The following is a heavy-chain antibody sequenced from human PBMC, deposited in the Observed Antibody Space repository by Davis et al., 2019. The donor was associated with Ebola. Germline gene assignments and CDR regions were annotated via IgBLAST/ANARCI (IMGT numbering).Heavy chain of an antibody. V-gene: IGHV5-51*01. D-gene: IGHD2-8*02. CDR3: ASLRRTITGMDDGFDI. CDR1: GNSFTSHW. J-gene: IGHJ3*02. CDR2: IYTGDSDT. Sequence: GESLKISCKDSGNSFTSHWIGWVRQMPGKGLDWMGIIYTGDSDTRYSPSFRGQVTISADKSMKDAFLQWSSLKASDSGMYYCASLRRTITGMDDGFDIWGQGTMVTVSS.